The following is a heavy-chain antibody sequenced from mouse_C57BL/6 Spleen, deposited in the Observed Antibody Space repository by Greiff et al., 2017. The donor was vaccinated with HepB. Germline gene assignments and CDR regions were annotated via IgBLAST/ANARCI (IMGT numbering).Heavy chain of an antibody. Sequence: VKLQESGAELVRPGASVTLSCKASGYTFTDYEMHWVKQTPVHGLEWIGAIDPETGGTAYNQKFKGKAILTADKSSSTAYMELRSLTSEDSAVYYCTRRSYYYSNPYWYFDVWGTGTTVTVSS. CDR1: GYTFTDYE. CDR2: IDPETGGT. D-gene: IGHD2-5*01. V-gene: IGHV1-15*01. CDR3: TRRSYYYSNPYWYFDV. J-gene: IGHJ1*03.